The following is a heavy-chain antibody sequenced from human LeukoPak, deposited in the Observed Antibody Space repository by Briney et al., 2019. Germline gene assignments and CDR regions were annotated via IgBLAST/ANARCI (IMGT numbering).Heavy chain of an antibody. D-gene: IGHD6-13*01. CDR3: TKDAAYSSSWFGYFDY. CDR2: ITWDGDVT. CDR1: GFTFHDHT. J-gene: IGHJ4*02. V-gene: IGHV3-43*01. Sequence: GSLRLSCAASGFTFHDHTMHWVRQGPGKRLEWVALITWDGDVTHYADSVKGRFTISRDNGKNSLFLQMNSVTTEDTALYYCTKDAAYSSSWFGYFDYWGQGTLVTVSS.